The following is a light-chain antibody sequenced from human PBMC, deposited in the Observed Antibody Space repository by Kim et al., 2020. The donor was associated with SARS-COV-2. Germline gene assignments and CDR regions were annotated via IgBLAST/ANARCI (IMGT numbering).Light chain of an antibody. J-gene: IGKJ4*01. CDR3: QQSYSTPQLT. CDR2: GAS. CDR1: QNINNY. V-gene: IGKV1-39*01. Sequence: SVGDRVTITCRASQNINNYLNWYQQKPGTAPKLLIYGASSLQSGVPSRFSGSGSGTDFTLTISSLQPEDFASYYCQQSYSTPQLTFGGGTKVDIK.